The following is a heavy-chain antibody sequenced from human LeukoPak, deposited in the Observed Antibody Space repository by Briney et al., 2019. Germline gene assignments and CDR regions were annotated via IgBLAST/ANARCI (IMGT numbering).Heavy chain of an antibody. CDR1: GFTFSSYG. J-gene: IGHJ4*02. V-gene: IGHV3-30*02. CDR2: IRYDGSNK. CDR3: AKRVAGTFYFDY. D-gene: IGHD6-19*01. Sequence: GGSLGFSGAAPGFTFSSYGMHWVRQAPAKGLEWVAFIRYDGSNKYYADSVKGRFTISRDNSKNTLYLQMNSLRAEDTAVYYCAKRVAGTFYFDYWGQGTLVTVSS.